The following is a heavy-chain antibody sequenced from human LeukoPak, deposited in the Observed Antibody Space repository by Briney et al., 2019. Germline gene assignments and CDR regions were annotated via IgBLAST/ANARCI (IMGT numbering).Heavy chain of an antibody. J-gene: IGHJ4*02. D-gene: IGHD3-22*01. CDR3: ARDRWNYDSSGYYN. V-gene: IGHV4-39*07. CDR2: IYYSGST. CDR1: GGSISSSSYY. Sequence: SETLSLTCTVSGGSISSSSYYWGWIRQPPGKGLEWIGSIYYSGSTYYNPSLKSRVTISVDTSKNQFSLKLSSVTAADTAVYYCARDRWNYDSSGYYNWGQGTLVTASS.